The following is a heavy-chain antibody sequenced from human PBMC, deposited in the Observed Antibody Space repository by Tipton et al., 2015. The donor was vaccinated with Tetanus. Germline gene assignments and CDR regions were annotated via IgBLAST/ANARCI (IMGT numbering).Heavy chain of an antibody. Sequence: QVQLVQSGAEVKKPGASVKVSCQASRNTFTGYYMHWVRQAPGQGLEWMGIINPSGGSTSYAQKFQGRVTMTRDTSTSTVYMELSSLRSEDTAVYYCARDVVGATGWFDYWGQGTLVTVSS. CDR3: ARDVVGATGWFDY. CDR2: INPSGGST. CDR1: RNTFTGYY. V-gene: IGHV1-46*01. D-gene: IGHD1-26*01. J-gene: IGHJ4*02.